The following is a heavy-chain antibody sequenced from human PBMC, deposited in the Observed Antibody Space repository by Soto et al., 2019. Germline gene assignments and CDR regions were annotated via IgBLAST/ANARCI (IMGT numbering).Heavy chain of an antibody. Sequence: EEQLLESGGGLAQPGGSLRLSCAASGFTFSNYGMGWVRRAPGKGLEWVSTISGSGDSTYYADSVKGRFAISRDNSKKTLYQQLNSLRADDTAVYYCANGLWVGATTAAFRIWGQGTLVSVSS. CDR3: ANGLWVGATTAAFRI. V-gene: IGHV3-23*01. CDR1: GFTFSNYG. J-gene: IGHJ3*02. CDR2: ISGSGDST. D-gene: IGHD1-26*01.